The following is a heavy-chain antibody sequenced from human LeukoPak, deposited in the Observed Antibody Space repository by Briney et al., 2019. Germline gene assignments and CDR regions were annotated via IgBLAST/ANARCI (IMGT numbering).Heavy chain of an antibody. D-gene: IGHD2-2*01. V-gene: IGHV3-7*01. CDR1: GFTFSSYW. Sequence: TGGSLRLSCAASGFTFSSYWMSWVRQAPGKGLEWVANIKEDGSEKNYVDSVMGRFTISRDNATNSLYLQMNSLRAEDTAVYYCARDGSSTSPQFDYWGQGTLVTVSS. CDR2: IKEDGSEK. CDR3: ARDGSSTSPQFDY. J-gene: IGHJ4*02.